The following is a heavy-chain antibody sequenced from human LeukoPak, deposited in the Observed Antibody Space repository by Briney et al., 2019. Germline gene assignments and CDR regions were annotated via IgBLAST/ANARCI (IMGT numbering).Heavy chain of an antibody. D-gene: IGHD3-22*01. V-gene: IGHV4-38-2*02. J-gene: IGHJ4*02. CDR3: ARALQYSSGYYFDY. CDR2: IYRGGST. CDR1: GYSISSGYY. Sequence: SETLSLTCTVSGYSISSGYYWGWLRQPPGKGLEWIGSIYRGGSTYYNPSPKSPVTISVDPSKNQFSLKLSAVTAADTAVYYCARALQYSSGYYFDYWGQGTLVTVSS.